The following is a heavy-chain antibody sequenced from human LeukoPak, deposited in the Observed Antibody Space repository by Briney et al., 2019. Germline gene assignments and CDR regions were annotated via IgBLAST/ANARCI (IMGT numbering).Heavy chain of an antibody. V-gene: IGHV4-59*01. Sequence: SETLSLTCTVSGESISGFYWTWIRQPPGKGLEWIGYIYYSGRTNYNPSLKSRVTISVDTSKNQFSLKLSSVTAADTAVYYCARGVVIAPQTFDYWGQGTLVTVSS. CDR2: IYYSGRT. J-gene: IGHJ4*02. CDR3: ARGVVIAPQTFDY. D-gene: IGHD2-21*01. CDR1: GESISGFY.